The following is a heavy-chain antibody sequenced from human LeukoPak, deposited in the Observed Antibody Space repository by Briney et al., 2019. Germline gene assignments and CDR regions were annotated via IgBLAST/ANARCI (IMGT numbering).Heavy chain of an antibody. D-gene: IGHD3-3*01. CDR1: GFTLGDYA. CDR3: TRDLYYDFWSYFDY. CDR2: IRSKAYGCTT. V-gene: IGHV3-49*04. Sequence: GGSPRPSFTASGFTLGDYAMSWVRQAPGKGLGWVGFIRSKAYGCTTEYAASVKSRFTISRDDSKSIAYLQMNSLKTEDTAVYYCTRDLYYDFWSYFDYWGQGTLVTVSS. J-gene: IGHJ4*02.